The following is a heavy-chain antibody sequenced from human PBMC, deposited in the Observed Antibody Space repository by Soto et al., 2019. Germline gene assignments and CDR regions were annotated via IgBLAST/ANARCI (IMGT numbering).Heavy chain of an antibody. Sequence: GSLRLSCAASGFTFSSYGMHWVRQAPGKGLEWVAVIWYDGSNKYYADSVKGRFTISRDNSKNTLYLQMNSLRAEDTAVYYCARDSLTAMVTNWFDPWGQGTLVTVSS. CDR3: ARDSLTAMVTNWFDP. D-gene: IGHD5-18*01. J-gene: IGHJ5*02. CDR1: GFTFSSYG. CDR2: IWYDGSNK. V-gene: IGHV3-33*01.